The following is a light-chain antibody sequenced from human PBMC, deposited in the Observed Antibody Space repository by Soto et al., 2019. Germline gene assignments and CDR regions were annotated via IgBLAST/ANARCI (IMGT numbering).Light chain of an antibody. Sequence: QSVLTQPASVSGSPGQSITISCTGTSSDVGSYNLVSWYQQHPGKAPELMIYEGSKRPSGVSNRFSGSKSGNTASLTISGLKAEDEADYYCCSYAGSSTFVFGGGTKLTVL. V-gene: IGLV2-23*03. CDR1: SSDVGSYNL. CDR2: EGS. CDR3: CSYAGSSTFV. J-gene: IGLJ3*02.